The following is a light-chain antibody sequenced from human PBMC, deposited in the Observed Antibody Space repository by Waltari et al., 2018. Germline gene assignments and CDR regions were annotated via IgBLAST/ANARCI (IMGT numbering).Light chain of an antibody. J-gene: IGKJ1*01. CDR1: QSISSGY. Sequence: TQSPGTLSLSPGERANLFCRASQSISSGYFAWYQQKPGQAPRLLIYGASTRTTGIPDRFSGSGSGTDFTLTISRLEPEDFAVYYCQQYDSAPWTFGQGTKVEIK. CDR3: QQYDSAPWT. CDR2: GAS. V-gene: IGKV3-20*01.